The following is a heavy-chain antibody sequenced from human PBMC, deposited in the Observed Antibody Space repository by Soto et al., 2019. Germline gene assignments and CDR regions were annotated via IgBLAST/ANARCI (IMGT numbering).Heavy chain of an antibody. Sequence: QVQLEESGPGLVKPSETLSLTCTVSGGSICRYYWSWIRQSPGKGLEWIGYIYHTGTTDYNPSLKSRVTISVDTSKKQFSLRLRSVTAADTAIYYCARLSAGHGDNHDYWGQGTLVTVSS. J-gene: IGHJ4*02. CDR1: GGSICRYY. CDR3: ARLSAGHGDNHDY. V-gene: IGHV4-59*08. D-gene: IGHD4-17*01. CDR2: IYHTGTT.